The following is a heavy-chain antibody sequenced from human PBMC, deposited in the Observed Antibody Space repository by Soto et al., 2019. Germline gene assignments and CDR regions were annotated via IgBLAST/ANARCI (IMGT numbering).Heavy chain of an antibody. CDR3: AKDFRRFNWFDP. Sequence: EVQLLESGGGLVQPGGSLRLSCAASGFTFSSYAMSWVRQAPGKGLEWASAISGSGGSTYYADSVKGRFTISRDNSKNTLYMQMNRLSAEDTAVYYCAKDFRRFNWFDPWGQGTLVIVSS. J-gene: IGHJ5*02. CDR1: GFTFSSYA. V-gene: IGHV3-23*01. CDR2: ISGSGGST.